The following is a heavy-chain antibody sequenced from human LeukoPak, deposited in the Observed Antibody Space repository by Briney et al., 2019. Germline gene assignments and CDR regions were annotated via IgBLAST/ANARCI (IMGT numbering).Heavy chain of an antibody. CDR3: ARSMRVVTAIIY. D-gene: IGHD2-21*02. Sequence: SGTLSLTCVVSGGSISSSNWWSWVRQPPGKGLEWIGYIYYSGSTNYNPSLKSRVTISVDTSKNQFSLKLSSVTAADTAVYYCARSMRVVTAIIYWGQGTLVTVSS. V-gene: IGHV4-4*02. J-gene: IGHJ4*02. CDR2: IYYSGST. CDR1: GGSISSSNW.